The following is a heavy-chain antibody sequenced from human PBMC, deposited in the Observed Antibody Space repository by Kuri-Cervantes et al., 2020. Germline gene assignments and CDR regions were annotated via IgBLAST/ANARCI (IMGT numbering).Heavy chain of an antibody. Sequence: SGPTLVRPTPTLTLTCTYSVFSLSTSGMSVSWIRKPPGKALEWLARIDWDNDKYYSTSLKTRLTISKDTSKNQVVLTMNNMDPVDTATYYCARIYCSGGSCYGMDVWGQGTTVTVSS. J-gene: IGHJ6*02. CDR3: ARIYCSGGSCYGMDV. D-gene: IGHD2-15*01. V-gene: IGHV2-70*11. CDR2: IDWDNDK. CDR1: VFSLSTSGMS.